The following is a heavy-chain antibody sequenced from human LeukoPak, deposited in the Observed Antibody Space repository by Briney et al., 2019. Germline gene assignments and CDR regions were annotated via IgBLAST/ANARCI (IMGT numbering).Heavy chain of an antibody. J-gene: IGHJ4*02. CDR3: ASSSDCSSTSCYRN. V-gene: IGHV1-69*02. CDR1: GGTFSSYT. Sequence: SVKVSCKASGGTFSSYTISWVRQAPGQGLEWMVRIIPILGIANYAQKFQGRVTITADKSTSTAYMELSSLRSEDTAVYYCASSSDCSSTSCYRNWGQGTLVTVSS. D-gene: IGHD2-2*02. CDR2: IIPILGIA.